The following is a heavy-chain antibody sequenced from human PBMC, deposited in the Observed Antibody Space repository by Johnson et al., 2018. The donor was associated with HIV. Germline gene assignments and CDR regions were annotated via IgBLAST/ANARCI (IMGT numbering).Heavy chain of an antibody. CDR1: GFTFSSYD. V-gene: IGHV3-13*01. CDR2: IGITGDT. CDR3: AKDLGTGDDSFEM. J-gene: IGHJ3*02. Sequence: EVQLVESGGGLVQPGGSLRLSCAASGFTFSSYDMHWVRQATGKGLEWVSAIGITGDTYYAGSVKGRFTISRDNSKNTLYLQMNSLRAEDTAVYYCAKDLGTGDDSFEMCGQRTMVTLS. D-gene: IGHD7-27*01.